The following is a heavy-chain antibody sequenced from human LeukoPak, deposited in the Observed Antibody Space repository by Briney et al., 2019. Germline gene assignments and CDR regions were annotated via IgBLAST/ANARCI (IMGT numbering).Heavy chain of an antibody. CDR1: GGSFTDYY. J-gene: IGHJ4*02. CDR2: INDSGST. CDR3: ARAGRGTSSRALDY. Sequence: PSETLSLTCAISGGSFTDYYGSWIRQPPGMGLEWIGDINDSGSTNSSPSLKSRVVISLDTSKSQLSLKLSPVTAADTATYFCARAGRGTSSRALDYWGQGTLVTVSS. V-gene: IGHV4-34*01. D-gene: IGHD1-1*01.